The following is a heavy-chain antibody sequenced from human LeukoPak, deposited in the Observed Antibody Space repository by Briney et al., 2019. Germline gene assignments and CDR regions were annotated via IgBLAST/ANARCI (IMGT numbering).Heavy chain of an antibody. CDR2: IYHSGST. Sequence: SGTLSLTCAVSGGSININNWWNWVRQPPGKGLEWIGVIYHSGSTNYNPSLKSRVTISVDKSKNQFSLKLSSVTAADTAVYYCAREMTAVTAFDYWGQGTLVTVSS. J-gene: IGHJ4*02. V-gene: IGHV4-4*02. CDR3: AREMTAVTAFDY. D-gene: IGHD4-17*01. CDR1: GGSININNW.